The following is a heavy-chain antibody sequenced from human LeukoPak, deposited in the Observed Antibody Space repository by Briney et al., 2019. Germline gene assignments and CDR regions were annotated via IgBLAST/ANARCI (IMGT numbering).Heavy chain of an antibody. D-gene: IGHD1-7*01. CDR2: IYYSGST. CDR3: ARRITGTTGGLDY. J-gene: IGHJ4*02. Sequence: SETLSLTCTVSGGSISSGDYYRSWIRQPPGKGLEWIGYIYYSGSTNYNPSLKSRVTISVDTSKNQFSLKLSSVTAADTAVYYCARRITGTTGGLDYWGQGTLVTVSS. CDR1: GGSISSGDYY. V-gene: IGHV4-61*08.